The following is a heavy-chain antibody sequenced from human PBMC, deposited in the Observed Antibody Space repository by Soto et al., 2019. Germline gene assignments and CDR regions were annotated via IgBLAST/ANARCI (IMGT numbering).Heavy chain of an antibody. CDR3: ASKIVVVPAAILTGWFDP. CDR1: GGSISSGGYY. V-gene: IGHV4-31*03. Sequence: PSETLSLTCTASGGSISSGGYYWSWIRQHPGKGLEWIGYIYYSGSTYYNPSLKSRVTISVDTSKNQFSLKLSSVTAADTAVYYCASKIVVVPAAILTGWFDPWGQGTLVTVSS. J-gene: IGHJ5*02. D-gene: IGHD2-2*02. CDR2: IYYSGST.